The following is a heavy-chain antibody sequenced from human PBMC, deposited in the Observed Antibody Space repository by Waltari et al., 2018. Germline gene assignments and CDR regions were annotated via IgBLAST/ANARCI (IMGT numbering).Heavy chain of an antibody. V-gene: IGHV3-48*03. CDR2: ISNNGDVQ. D-gene: IGHD2-2*01. Sequence: DVQMVESGGGLVQPGGSLRLSCAASGFIFRSYDFNWVRRAPGKGLEWIAYISNNGDVQYYADSVKGRFTISRDNANDSVFLHMNNLRGEDTAVYYCARDWGVHCSSFKCYFDYWGQGTLVLVSS. J-gene: IGHJ4*02. CDR3: ARDWGVHCSSFKCYFDY. CDR1: GFIFRSYD.